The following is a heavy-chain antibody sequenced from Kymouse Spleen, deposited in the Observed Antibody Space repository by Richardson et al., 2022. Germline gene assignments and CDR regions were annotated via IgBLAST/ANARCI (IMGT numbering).Heavy chain of an antibody. CDR2: IYYSGST. CDR3: ARRIAARRWFDP. J-gene: IGHJ5*02. Sequence: QLQLQESGPGLVKPSETLSLTCTVSGGSISSSSYYWGWIRQPPGKGLEWIGSIYYSGSTYYNPSLKSRVTISVDTSKNQFSLKLSSVTAADTAVYYCARRIAARRWFDPWGQGTLVTVSS. V-gene: IGHV4-39*01. D-gene: IGHD6-6*01. CDR1: GGSISSSSYY.